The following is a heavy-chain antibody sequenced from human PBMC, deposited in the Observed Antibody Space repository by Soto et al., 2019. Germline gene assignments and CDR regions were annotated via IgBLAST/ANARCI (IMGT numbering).Heavy chain of an antibody. CDR3: AYTTSSNGN. D-gene: IGHD6-13*01. J-gene: IGHJ4*02. V-gene: IGHV3-7*01. CDR1: GFTFSNYW. Sequence: EVQLVESGGGLVQPGGSLRLSCAASGFTFSNYWMNWVRQAPGKGLEWVANIKQDGSEKHYVDSVKGRFTISRDNAKNSLFLQKNSLRAEDTAVYYCAYTTSSNGNWGQGTLVTVSS. CDR2: IKQDGSEK.